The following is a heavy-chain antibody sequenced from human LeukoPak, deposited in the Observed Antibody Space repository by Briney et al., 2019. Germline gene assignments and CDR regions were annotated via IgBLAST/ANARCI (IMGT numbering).Heavy chain of an antibody. V-gene: IGHV4-39*01. Sequence: GSLRLSCAASGFTFSRYWITWVRQPPGKGLEWIGSIYDSGSTYYNPSLKSRVTISVDTSKNQFSLKLNSVAAADTAVYYCARHYGPWGQGTLVTVSS. CDR2: IYDSGST. CDR1: GFTFSRYW. J-gene: IGHJ5*02. CDR3: ARHYGP. D-gene: IGHD3-10*01.